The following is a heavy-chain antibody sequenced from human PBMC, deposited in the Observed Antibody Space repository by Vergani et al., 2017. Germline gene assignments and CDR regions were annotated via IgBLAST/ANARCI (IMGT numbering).Heavy chain of an antibody. D-gene: IGHD6-19*01. Sequence: QVQLVQSGSALKKPGASVKVSCKTSGYIFRNYAMNWVRQAPGQGLEWMGWINTNTGNPTYAQGFTGRFVFSLDTSVSTAYLQISGLKAEDSAVYYCARGRQWRLTEYLYGMDVWGQGTTVTVSS. CDR1: GYIFRNYA. J-gene: IGHJ6*02. CDR3: ARGRQWRLTEYLYGMDV. V-gene: IGHV7-4-1*02. CDR2: INTNTGNP.